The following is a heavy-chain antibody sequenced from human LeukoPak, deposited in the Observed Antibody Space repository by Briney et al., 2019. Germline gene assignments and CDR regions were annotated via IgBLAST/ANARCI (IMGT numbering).Heavy chain of an antibody. D-gene: IGHD3-10*01. CDR2: INPNSGGT. CDR3: ARENYYGSGSYYNDDENWFDP. Sequence: ASVKVSCKASGYTFTGYYMHWVRQAPGQGLEWMGWINPNSGGTNYAQRFQGWVTMTRDTSISTAYMELSRLRSDDTAVYYCARENYYGSGSYYNDDENWFDPWGQGTLVTVSS. V-gene: IGHV1-2*04. J-gene: IGHJ5*02. CDR1: GYTFTGYY.